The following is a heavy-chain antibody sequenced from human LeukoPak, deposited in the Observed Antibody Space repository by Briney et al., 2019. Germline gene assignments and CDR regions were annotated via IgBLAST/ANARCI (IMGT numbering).Heavy chain of an antibody. V-gene: IGHV4-39*01. CDR2: IYYSGNT. CDR3: AGDTIFGVPAYYYYGVDV. D-gene: IGHD3-3*01. Sequence: SQTLSLTCTVSGGSISSGDYHWSWIRQPPGKGLEWIGSIYYSGNTYYNPSLKSRVTISVDTSKNQFSLNLNSVTAADTAVYYCAGDTIFGVPAYYYYGVDVWGQGTTVTVSS. CDR1: GGSISSGDYH. J-gene: IGHJ6*02.